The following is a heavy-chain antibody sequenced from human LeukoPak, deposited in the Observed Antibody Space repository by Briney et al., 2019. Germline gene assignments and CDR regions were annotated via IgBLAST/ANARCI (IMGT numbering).Heavy chain of an antibody. V-gene: IGHV1-18*01. Sequence: ASVKVSCTASGYTFTNYGISWVRQAPGQGLEWMGWISAYNGNTNYAQKLQGRVTMTTDTSTSTAYMELRSLRSDDTAVYYCARENYDSSGYPNWFDPWGQGTLVTVSS. J-gene: IGHJ5*02. D-gene: IGHD3-22*01. CDR3: ARENYDSSGYPNWFDP. CDR2: ISAYNGNT. CDR1: GYTFTNYG.